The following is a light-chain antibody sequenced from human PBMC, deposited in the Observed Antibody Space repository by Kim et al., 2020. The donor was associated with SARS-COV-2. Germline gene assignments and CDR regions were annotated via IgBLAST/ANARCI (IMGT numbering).Light chain of an antibody. CDR3: QAWDSSTGV. CDR1: KLGDNY. V-gene: IGLV3-1*01. Sequence: SYELTQPPSVSVSPGLTASITCSGDKLGDNYACWYQQKPGKSPVLVIYQDSKRPSGIPERFSGSNAGNTATLTISGSQAMDEADYYCQAWDSSTGVFGTETQLTVL. J-gene: IGLJ1*01. CDR2: QDS.